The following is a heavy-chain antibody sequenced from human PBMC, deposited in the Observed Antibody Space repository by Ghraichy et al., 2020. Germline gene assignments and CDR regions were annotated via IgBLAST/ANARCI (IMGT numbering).Heavy chain of an antibody. Sequence: ASVKVSCKLGRENVSTPDTRFQLVSPLQLLEREGRINPNSGATNYAQKFQGRVTMTGDTSISTAYMELSRLRTDDTAIYYCARGTIAAHSSFDYWDQGTLVTVSS. J-gene: IGHJ4*02. CDR1: RENVSTPD. CDR3: ARGTIAAHSSFDY. D-gene: IGHD6-6*01. CDR2: INPNSGAT. V-gene: IGHV1-2*06.